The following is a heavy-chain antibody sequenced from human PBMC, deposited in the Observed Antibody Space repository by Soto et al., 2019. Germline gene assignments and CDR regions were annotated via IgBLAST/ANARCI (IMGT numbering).Heavy chain of an antibody. V-gene: IGHV5-51*01. CDR2: IYPGDSDT. D-gene: IGHD3-3*01. CDR1: GYSFTSYW. J-gene: IGHJ3*02. Sequence: LKISCKGSGYSFTSYWIGWVRQMPGKGLEWMGIIYPGDSDTRYSPSFQGQVTISADKSISTAYLQWSSLKASDTAMYYCARRRREYYDFWSGYRPHLDAFDIWGQGTMVTVSS. CDR3: ARRRREYYDFWSGYRPHLDAFDI.